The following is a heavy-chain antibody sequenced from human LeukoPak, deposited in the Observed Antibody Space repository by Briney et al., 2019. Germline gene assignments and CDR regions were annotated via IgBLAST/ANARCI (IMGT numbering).Heavy chain of an antibody. CDR3: ARVGELSFGFDY. Sequence: PGGSLRLSCAASGFTFSSYWMHWVRQAPGKGLVWVSRINSDGSSTSYADSVKGRFTISRDNAKNTLYLQMNSLRAEDTAVYYCARVGELSFGFDYWGQGTLVTVSS. J-gene: IGHJ4*02. V-gene: IGHV3-74*01. D-gene: IGHD3-16*02. CDR2: INSDGSST. CDR1: GFTFSSYW.